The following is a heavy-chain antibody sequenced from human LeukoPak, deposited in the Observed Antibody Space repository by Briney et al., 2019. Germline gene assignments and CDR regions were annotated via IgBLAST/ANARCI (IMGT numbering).Heavy chain of an antibody. D-gene: IGHD6-19*01. CDR3: ARDSSWTGYSSGWLDY. Sequence: ASVKVSCKASGYTFNRYGISWVRQAPGQGPEWLGWLSAYSGNTNYAQKLQGRVTMTTDTSTSTGYMELRSLRSDDTAVYYCARDSSWTGYSSGWLDYWGQGTLVTVSS. V-gene: IGHV1-18*01. CDR2: LSAYSGNT. J-gene: IGHJ4*02. CDR1: GYTFNRYG.